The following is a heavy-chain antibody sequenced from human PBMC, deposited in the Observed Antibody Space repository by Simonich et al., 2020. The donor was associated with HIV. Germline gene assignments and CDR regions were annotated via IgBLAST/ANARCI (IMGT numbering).Heavy chain of an antibody. D-gene: IGHD3-10*01. Sequence: QVHLMQSGAEVKKPGSSVKVSCKASGGTFSSYGINWVRQAPGQGLEWMGGINPTVCKPNYAQKVQGRVTITADKSTSTAYMELSSLRSEDTAVYYCARENYYGSASYYNDALDIWGQGTMVTVSS. V-gene: IGHV1-69*10. CDR1: GGTFSSYG. CDR3: ARENYYGSASYYNDALDI. J-gene: IGHJ3*02. CDR2: INPTVCKP.